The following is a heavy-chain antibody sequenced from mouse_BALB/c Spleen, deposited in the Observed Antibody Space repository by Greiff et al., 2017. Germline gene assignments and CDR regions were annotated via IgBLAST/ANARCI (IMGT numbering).Heavy chain of an antibody. CDR2: IYPGNSDT. Sequence: VQLQQSGTVLARPGASVKMSCKASGYSFTSYWMHWVKQRPGQGLEWIGAIYPGNSDTSYNQKFKGKAKLTAVTSASTAYMELSSLTNEDSAVYYCTGCLNWDKFAYWGQGTLVTVSA. CDR1: GYSFTSYW. V-gene: IGHV1-5*01. D-gene: IGHD4-1*01. CDR3: TGCLNWDKFAY. J-gene: IGHJ3*01.